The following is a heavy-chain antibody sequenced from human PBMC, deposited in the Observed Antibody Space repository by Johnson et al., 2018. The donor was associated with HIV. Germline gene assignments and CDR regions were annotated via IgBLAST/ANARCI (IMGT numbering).Heavy chain of an antibody. CDR3: TTDPPGMSSTSERDAFDI. D-gene: IGHD2-2*01. Sequence: VQLVESGGGVVQPGRSLRLSCAASGFTFSSYAMHWVRQAPAKGLEWVAVISYDGSDKYYADSVKGRFTVSRDDSKNTLYLQMNSLKTEDTAVYYCTTDPPGMSSTSERDAFDIWGQGTMVTVSS. CDR1: GFTFSSYA. CDR2: ISYDGSDK. J-gene: IGHJ3*02. V-gene: IGHV3-30*04.